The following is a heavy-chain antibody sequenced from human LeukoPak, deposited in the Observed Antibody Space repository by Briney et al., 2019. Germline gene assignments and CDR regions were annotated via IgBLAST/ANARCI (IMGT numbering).Heavy chain of an antibody. CDR3: AREGNSGWYYFDY. D-gene: IGHD6-19*01. CDR2: ISGSGGST. Sequence: GGSLRLSCAASGFTFSSYAMSWVRQAPGKGLEWVSAISGSGGSTYYADSVKGRFTISRDNAKNSLYLQMNSLRADDTAVYYCAREGNSGWYYFDYWGQGTLVTVSS. J-gene: IGHJ4*02. V-gene: IGHV3-23*01. CDR1: GFTFSSYA.